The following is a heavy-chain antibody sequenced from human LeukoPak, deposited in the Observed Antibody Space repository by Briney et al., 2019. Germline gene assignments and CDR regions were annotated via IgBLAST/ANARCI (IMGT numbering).Heavy chain of an antibody. V-gene: IGHV4-4*08. CDR1: GGRIDSVY. J-gene: IGHJ4*02. Sequence: PSETLSLTCSVSGGRIDSVYWNWIRQPPGKGLEWIGYIDNSGSTKYNPSLQSRITMSRDTSKKQFSLKLTSVTAADTAMYYCASGAGWLIDYWGQRTLVSVSS. CDR2: IDNSGST. CDR3: ASGAGWLIDY. D-gene: IGHD6-19*01.